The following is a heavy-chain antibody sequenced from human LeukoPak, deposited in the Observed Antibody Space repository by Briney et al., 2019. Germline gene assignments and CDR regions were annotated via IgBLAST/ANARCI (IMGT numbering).Heavy chain of an antibody. J-gene: IGHJ4*02. V-gene: IGHV3-33*01. CDR2: IWYDGSNK. D-gene: IGHD3-9*01. CDR1: GFTFSSYG. Sequence: GRSLRLSCAASGFTFSSYGMHWVRQAPGKGLEWVAVIWYDGSNKYYADSVKGRFTISRDNSKNTPYLQMNSLRAEDTAVYYCARDILTGYSADYWGQGTLVTVSS. CDR3: ARDILTGYSADY.